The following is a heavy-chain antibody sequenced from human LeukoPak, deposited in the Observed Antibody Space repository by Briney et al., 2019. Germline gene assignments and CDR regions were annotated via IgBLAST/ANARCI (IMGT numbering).Heavy chain of an antibody. CDR1: GFTFSSYA. CDR2: ISYDGSNK. Sequence: PGGSLRLSCAASGFTFSSYAMHWVRQAPGKGLEWVAVISYDGSNKYYADSVKGRFTISRDNSKNTLYLQMNSLRAEDTAVYYCARVKRSRTPARYYFDYWGQGTLVTVSS. V-gene: IGHV3-30-3*01. J-gene: IGHJ4*02. D-gene: IGHD2-2*01. CDR3: ARVKRSRTPARYYFDY.